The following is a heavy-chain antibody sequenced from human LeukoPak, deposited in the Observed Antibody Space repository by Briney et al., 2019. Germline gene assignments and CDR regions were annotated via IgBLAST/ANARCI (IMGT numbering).Heavy chain of an antibody. V-gene: IGHV3-30*04. CDR1: GFTFSSYA. CDR3: AKDHVSSDWPQDWFDP. J-gene: IGHJ5*02. Sequence: GGSLRLSCAASGFTFSSYAMHWVRQAPGKGLEWVAVISYDGSNKYYADSVKGRFTISRDNSKNTLYLQMNSLRAEDTAVYYCAKDHVSSDWPQDWFDPWGQGTLVTVSS. D-gene: IGHD6-19*01. CDR2: ISYDGSNK.